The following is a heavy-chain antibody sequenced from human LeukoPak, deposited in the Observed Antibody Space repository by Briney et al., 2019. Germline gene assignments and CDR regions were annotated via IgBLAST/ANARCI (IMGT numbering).Heavy chain of an antibody. J-gene: IGHJ2*01. V-gene: IGHV3-21*01. CDR2: ISSSSSYI. CDR1: GFTFSSYS. D-gene: IGHD6-13*01. Sequence: GGSLRLSCAASGFTFSSYSMNWVRQAPGKELEWVSSISSSSSYIYYADSVKGRFTISRDNAKNSLYLQMNSLRAEDTAVYYCAKSGSSLYFDLWGRGTLVTVSS. CDR3: AKSGSSLYFDL.